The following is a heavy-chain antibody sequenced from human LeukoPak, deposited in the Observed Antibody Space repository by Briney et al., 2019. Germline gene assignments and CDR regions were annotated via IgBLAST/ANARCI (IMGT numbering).Heavy chain of an antibody. CDR3: ATLGFGEYIGGFDY. V-gene: IGHV1-2*02. CDR1: GYTFTGYY. D-gene: IGHD3-10*01. J-gene: IGHJ4*02. Sequence: ASVKVSCKASGYTFTGYYMHWVRQAPGQGLEWMGWINPNSGGTNYAQKFQGRVTMTRDTSISTAYMELSRLRSDDTAVYYCATLGFGEYIGGFDYWGQGTLVTASS. CDR2: INPNSGGT.